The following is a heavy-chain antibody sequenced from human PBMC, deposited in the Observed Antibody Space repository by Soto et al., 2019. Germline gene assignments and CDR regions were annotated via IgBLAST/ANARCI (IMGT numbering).Heavy chain of an antibody. J-gene: IGHJ6*02. CDR3: ARGDRGGSGSPASYYDAGLEV. V-gene: IGHV3-23*01. D-gene: IGHD1-26*01. CDR2: VSAGGDMT. Sequence: DVQLLESGGDLVQPGGSLRLSCAASGFTFSSYAMSWVRQAPGKGLEWVSSVSAGGDMTYYSDSVKGRFTISRDNSNNALFLQMNSLRAEDTALYYCARGDRGGSGSPASYYDAGLEVWGQGTTVNVS. CDR1: GFTFSSYA.